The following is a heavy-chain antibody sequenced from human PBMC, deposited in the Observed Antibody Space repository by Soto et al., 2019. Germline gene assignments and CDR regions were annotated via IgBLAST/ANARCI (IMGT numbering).Heavy chain of an antibody. CDR3: ARDNRYNWNDKGWFDP. V-gene: IGHV1-8*01. CDR1: GYSFSDYD. CDR2: MNPNSGNT. Sequence: QVQLVQSGAEVKKPGASVKVSCKASGYSFSDYDINWVRQATGQGPEWMGWMNPNSGNTGYAQKFQGRVTMTRNTSINPAYMELSSLGSEDTAVYYCARDNRYNWNDKGWFDPWGQGTLVTVSS. D-gene: IGHD1-20*01. J-gene: IGHJ5*02.